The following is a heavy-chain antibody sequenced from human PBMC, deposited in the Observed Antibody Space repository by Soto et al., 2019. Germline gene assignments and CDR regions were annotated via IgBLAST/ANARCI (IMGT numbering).Heavy chain of an antibody. CDR1: GGSVSSGSYY. Sequence: SETLSLTCTVSGGSVSSGSYYWSWIRQPPGKGLEWIGYIYYSGSTNYNPSLKSRVTISVDTSKNQFSLKLSSVTAADTAVYYCARGRINYYDSSGYYSGPIDYWGQGTLVTVSS. V-gene: IGHV4-61*01. D-gene: IGHD3-22*01. J-gene: IGHJ4*02. CDR2: IYYSGST. CDR3: ARGRINYYDSSGYYSGPIDY.